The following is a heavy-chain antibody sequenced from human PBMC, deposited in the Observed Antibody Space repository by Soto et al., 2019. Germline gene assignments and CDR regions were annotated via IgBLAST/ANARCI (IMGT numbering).Heavy chain of an antibody. CDR2: ISYDGSNK. CDR1: GFTFSSYG. J-gene: IGHJ6*02. D-gene: IGHD3-9*01. Sequence: QVQLVESGGGVVQPGRSLRLSCAASGFTFSSYGMHWVRQAPGKGLEWVAVISYDGSNKYYADSVKGRFTISRDNSKNTLYLQMNSLRAEDTAVYYCAKVLRYFEVDVWGQGTTVTVSS. V-gene: IGHV3-30*18. CDR3: AKVLRYFEVDV.